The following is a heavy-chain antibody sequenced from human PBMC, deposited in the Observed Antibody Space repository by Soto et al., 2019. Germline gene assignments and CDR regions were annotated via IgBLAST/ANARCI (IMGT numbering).Heavy chain of an antibody. V-gene: IGHV4-59*01. J-gene: IGHJ4*02. CDR1: GDSISGYY. CDR2: IYYSGST. CDR3: AKYRRTDAEGYTFDY. D-gene: IGHD2-15*01. Sequence: SETLSLTFTVSGDSISGYYWSWIRQPPGKGLEWIGYIYYSGSTNYNPSLKGRVTMSVDTSKNHFSLKLSSVTAADTAVYFCAKYRRTDAEGYTFDYWGQGALVTVSS.